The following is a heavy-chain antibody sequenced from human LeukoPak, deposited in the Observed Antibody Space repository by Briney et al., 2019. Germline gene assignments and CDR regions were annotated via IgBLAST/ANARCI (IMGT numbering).Heavy chain of an antibody. J-gene: IGHJ5*02. CDR2: IYTSGST. V-gene: IGHV4-61*02. CDR1: GGSISSGSYY. D-gene: IGHD3-9*01. Sequence: PSETLSLTCTVSGGSISSGSYYWSWIRQPAGKGLEWIGRIYTSGSTNYNPSLKSRVTISVDTSKNQFSLKLSSVTAADTAVYYCARDALHYDILTGYYLSDFSADWFDPWGQGTLVTVSS. CDR3: ARDALHYDILTGYYLSDFSADWFDP.